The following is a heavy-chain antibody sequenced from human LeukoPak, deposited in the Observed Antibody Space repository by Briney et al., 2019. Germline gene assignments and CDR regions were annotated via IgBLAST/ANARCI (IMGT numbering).Heavy chain of an antibody. CDR2: ISSSSSYI. CDR3: TASDHLYCSSISCHFDY. J-gene: IGHJ4*02. V-gene: IGHV3-21*03. Sequence: GGSLRLSCAASGFTFSSYSMNWVRQAPGKGLEWVSSISSSSSYIYYADSVKGRFTISRDNAKNSLYLQMNSLKTEDTAVYYCTASDHLYCSSISCHFDYWGQGTLVTVSS. D-gene: IGHD2-2*01. CDR1: GFTFSSYS.